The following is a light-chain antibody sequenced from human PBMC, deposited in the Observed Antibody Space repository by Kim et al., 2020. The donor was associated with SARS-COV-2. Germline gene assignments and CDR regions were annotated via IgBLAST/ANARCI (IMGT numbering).Light chain of an antibody. CDR1: QSVGNS. J-gene: IGKJ4*01. Sequence: LSPGERATLSCRASQSVGNSLAWFQQKPGQAPRLRIFETSNRDTGIPARFSGSGSGTGFTLTISSLEPEDFVVYYCQQRYDWPLTFGGGTKVDIK. CDR3: QQRYDWPLT. V-gene: IGKV3-11*01. CDR2: ETS.